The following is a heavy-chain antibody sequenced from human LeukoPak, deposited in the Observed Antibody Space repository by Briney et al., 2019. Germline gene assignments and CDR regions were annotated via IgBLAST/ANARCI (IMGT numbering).Heavy chain of an antibody. Sequence: SETLSLTCTVSGDSISSYYWSWIRQPPGKGLEWIGYIYYSGSTNYNPSLKSRVTMSVDTSKNQFSLKLSSVTAADTAVYYCARDLRGGNFDYWGQGTPVTDSS. CDR3: ARDLRGGNFDY. J-gene: IGHJ4*02. CDR2: IYYSGST. D-gene: IGHD2-15*01. V-gene: IGHV4-59*01. CDR1: GDSISSYY.